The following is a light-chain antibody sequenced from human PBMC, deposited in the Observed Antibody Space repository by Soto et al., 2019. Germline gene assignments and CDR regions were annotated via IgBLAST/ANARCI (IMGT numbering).Light chain of an antibody. Sequence: DIQMTQSPSSVSASVGDRVTITCRASQDINVWLAWYQQKPGLAPNLLIYRASRLLGGVPSRFSGSGSGTDFTLTIRSLQPEDLATYYCQQANSFPLTFGGGTKVDIK. CDR1: QDINVW. CDR2: RAS. V-gene: IGKV1-12*01. J-gene: IGKJ4*01. CDR3: QQANSFPLT.